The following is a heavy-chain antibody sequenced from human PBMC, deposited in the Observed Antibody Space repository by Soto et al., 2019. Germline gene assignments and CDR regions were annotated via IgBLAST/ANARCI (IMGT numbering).Heavy chain of an antibody. CDR3: ARHPRYYDILTYYYFDY. J-gene: IGHJ4*02. CDR1: GGSISSSSYY. CDR2: IYYSGST. V-gene: IGHV4-39*01. D-gene: IGHD3-9*01. Sequence: SETLSLTCTVSGGSISSSSYYWGWIRQPPGKGLEWIGSIYYSGSTYYNPSLKSRVTISVDTSKNQFSLKLSSVTAADTAVYYCARHPRYYDILTYYYFDYWGQGTLVTVSS.